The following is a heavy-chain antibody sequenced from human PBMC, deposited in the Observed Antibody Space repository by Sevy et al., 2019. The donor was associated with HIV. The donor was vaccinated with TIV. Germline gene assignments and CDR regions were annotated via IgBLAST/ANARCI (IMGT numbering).Heavy chain of an antibody. J-gene: IGHJ4*02. V-gene: IGHV3-23*01. CDR2: ISGHGGST. CDR3: AGGFWSGFDY. CDR1: GFIFNSYV. D-gene: IGHD3-3*01. Sequence: GGSLRLSCAASGFIFNSYVMSWVRQAPGKGLEWVSSISGHGGSTYYTDSVKGRFTISRDNSRSMLDLEMNSLGDDDTAVYYCAGGFWSGFDYWGQGALVTVSS.